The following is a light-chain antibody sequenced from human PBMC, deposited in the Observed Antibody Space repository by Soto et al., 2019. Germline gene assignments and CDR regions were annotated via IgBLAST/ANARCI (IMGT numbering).Light chain of an antibody. CDR1: QNIYNN. CDR2: GAS. CDR3: QQYATSPIN. Sequence: IVMTPSPDSLSVSPVYILTLSCMASQNIYNNLAWYRHKPGQAPRLLIYGASSRATGITDRFSGSGSGTDFTLTISRLEPEDFAVYYCQQYATSPINCGQGKRREIK. J-gene: IGKJ5*01. V-gene: IGKV3-20*01.